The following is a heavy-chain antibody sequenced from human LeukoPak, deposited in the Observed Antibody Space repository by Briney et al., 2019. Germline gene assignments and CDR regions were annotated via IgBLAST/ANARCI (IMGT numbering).Heavy chain of an antibody. CDR2: ISGSGGST. CDR1: GFTVSNNY. CDR3: AKDPDMVTVTAELDY. V-gene: IGHV3-23*01. J-gene: IGHJ4*02. D-gene: IGHD4-17*01. Sequence: GGSLRLSCAASGFTVSNNYISWVRQAPGKGLEWVSAISGSGGSTYYADSVKGRFTISRDNSKNTLYLQMNSLRAEDTAVYYCAKDPDMVTVTAELDYWGQGTLVTVSS.